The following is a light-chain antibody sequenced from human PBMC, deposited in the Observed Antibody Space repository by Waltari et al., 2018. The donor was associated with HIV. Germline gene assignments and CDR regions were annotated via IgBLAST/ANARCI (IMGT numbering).Light chain of an antibody. CDR1: NIGTNS. Sequence: SYVLTQPPSGSVAPGQTARITGGGNNIGTNSLHWYQQKPGQAPVLVVYDDSERPSGITGGFSGSTSGNTATLTTSRVEAADEADYYCQVWDSSSDFYVFGSGTKVTVL. CDR3: QVWDSSSDFYV. CDR2: DDS. V-gene: IGLV3-21*02. J-gene: IGLJ1*01.